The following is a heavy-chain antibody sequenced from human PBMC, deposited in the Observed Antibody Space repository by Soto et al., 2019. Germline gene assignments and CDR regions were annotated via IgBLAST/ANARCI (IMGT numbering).Heavy chain of an antibody. CDR2: ISYDRSNK. D-gene: IGHD3-9*01. CDR3: ARVAPVLRYFDWLAHFDY. CDR1: GFTFSSYA. V-gene: IGHV3-30-3*01. J-gene: IGHJ4*02. Sequence: GGSLRLSCAAPGFTFSSYAMHWVRQAPGKGLEWVAVISYDRSNKYYADSVKGRFTISRDNSKNTLYLQMNSLRAEDTAVYYCARVAPVLRYFDWLAHFDYWGQGTLVTVSS.